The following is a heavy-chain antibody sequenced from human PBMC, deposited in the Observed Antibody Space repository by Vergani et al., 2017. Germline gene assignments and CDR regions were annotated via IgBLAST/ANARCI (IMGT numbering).Heavy chain of an antibody. CDR2: IYYSGST. CDR3: ARSRPYCTSGSCPAI. CDR1: GYSIRNGYY. D-gene: IGHD2-15*01. Sequence: QVQLQESGPGLVEPSETLSLTCAVSGYSIRNGYYWGWIRQPPGKGLEWIGYIYYSGSTNYNPSLKSRVTISVDTSKNQFSLKLNSVTVADTAVYYCARSRPYCTSGSCPAIWGQGTLVTASS. J-gene: IGHJ4*02. V-gene: IGHV4-38-2*01.